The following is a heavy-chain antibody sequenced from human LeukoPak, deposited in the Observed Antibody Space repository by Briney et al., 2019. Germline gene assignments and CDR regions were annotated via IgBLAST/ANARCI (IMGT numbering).Heavy chain of an antibody. CDR3: AREMNSGYDEGGLEY. J-gene: IGHJ4*02. D-gene: IGHD5-12*01. V-gene: IGHV1-2*02. CDR1: GYTFTGYY. CDR2: INPNSGGT. Sequence: ASVKVSCKASGYTFTGYYMHWVRQAPGQGLEWMGWINPNSGGTNYAQNFQGRVTLTRDTSISTAYMELSRLRSDDTAVYYCAREMNSGYDEGGLEYWGQGTLVTVSS.